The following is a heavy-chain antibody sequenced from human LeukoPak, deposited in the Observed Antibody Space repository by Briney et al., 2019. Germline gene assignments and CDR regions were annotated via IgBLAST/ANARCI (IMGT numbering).Heavy chain of an antibody. J-gene: IGHJ4*02. CDR2: INHSGST. CDR1: GGSFSGYY. V-gene: IGHV4-34*01. CDR3: ARDRTPTY. Sequence: ASETLSLTCAVYGGSFSGYYWSWIRQPPGKGLEWIGEINHSGSTNYNPSLKSRVTISVDTSKNQFSLKLSSVTAADTAVYYCARDRTPTYWGQGTLVTVSS.